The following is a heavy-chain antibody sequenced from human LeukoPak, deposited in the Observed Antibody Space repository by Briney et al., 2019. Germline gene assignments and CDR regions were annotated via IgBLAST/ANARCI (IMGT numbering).Heavy chain of an antibody. D-gene: IGHD3-3*01. V-gene: IGHV4-39*01. CDR3: QSRYLEWLLEY. J-gene: IGHJ4*02. CDR2: TYSSGSA. Sequence: SETLSLTCTVSGGSINSNNYYWGWIRQPPGKGLEWIGSTYSSGSAYYNPSLKSRVTISVDTSKNQFSLRLSSVTAADTAVYYCQSRYLEWLLEYWGQGTLVTVSS. CDR1: GGSINSNNYY.